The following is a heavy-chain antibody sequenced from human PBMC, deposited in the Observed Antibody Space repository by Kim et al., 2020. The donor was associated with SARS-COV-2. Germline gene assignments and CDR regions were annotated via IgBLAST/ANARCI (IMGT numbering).Heavy chain of an antibody. J-gene: IGHJ5*02. Sequence: SETLSLTCAVYGGSFSGYYWSWIRQPPGKGLEWIGEINHSGSTNYNPSLKSRVIISVDTSKNQFSLKLSSVTAADTAVYYCARGSMGATSANWFDPWG. CDR3: ARGSMGATSANWFDP. CDR1: GGSFSGYY. CDR2: INHSGST. D-gene: IGHD1-26*01. V-gene: IGHV4-34*01.